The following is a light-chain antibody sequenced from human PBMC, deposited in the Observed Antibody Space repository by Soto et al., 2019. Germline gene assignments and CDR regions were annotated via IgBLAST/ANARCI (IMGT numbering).Light chain of an antibody. CDR2: GAS. J-gene: IGKJ1*01. Sequence: IVMTQSPATLSVSRGERATLSCRASQSVSNNLAWYQQKPGQAPRLLIYGASTRATGIPARFSGSGSGTEFTLTISSLQSEDFALYYCQQYNNWPRTFGQGTKVDIK. CDR3: QQYNNWPRT. CDR1: QSVSNN. V-gene: IGKV3-15*01.